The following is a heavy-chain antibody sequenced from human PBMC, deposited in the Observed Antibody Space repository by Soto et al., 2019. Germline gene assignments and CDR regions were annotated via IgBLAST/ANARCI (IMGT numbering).Heavy chain of an antibody. Sequence: QVQLQESGPGLVKPSQTLSLTCTVYGDSISRGGYYWNWIRQHPRKGLEWIGYIYHSGSTNYNPSLKSRVTISVDTSKNQLSLELSNVTAADTAVYYCARDGAGAYGLGWFDPWGQGILVTVSS. D-gene: IGHD2-21*01. CDR2: IYHSGST. CDR3: ARDGAGAYGLGWFDP. CDR1: GDSISRGGYY. V-gene: IGHV4-31*03. J-gene: IGHJ5*02.